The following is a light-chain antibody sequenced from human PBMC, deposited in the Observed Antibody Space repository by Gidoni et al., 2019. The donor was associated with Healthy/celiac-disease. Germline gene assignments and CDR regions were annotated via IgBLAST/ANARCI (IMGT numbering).Light chain of an antibody. CDR2: DDS. CDR1: NIGSKS. CDR3: QVWDSSSDHWV. J-gene: IGLJ3*02. Sequence: SYVLTPPPPVSVSPGKTARINCGGNNIGSKSVHWYQQKPGQAPVLVVYDDSDRPAGIPERFSGSNSGNTATLTISRVEAGDEADYYCQVWDSSSDHWVFGGGTKLTVL. V-gene: IGLV3-21*03.